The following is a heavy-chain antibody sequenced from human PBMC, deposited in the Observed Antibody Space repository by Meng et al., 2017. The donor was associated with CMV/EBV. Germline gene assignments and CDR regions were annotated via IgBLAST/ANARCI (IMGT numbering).Heavy chain of an antibody. CDR2: IIPIFGTA. CDR3: AREGRAYYYDSSGYPPHFDY. Sequence: SVKVSCKASGGTFSSYAISWVRQAPGQGLEWMGGIIPIFGTANYAQKFQGRVTITTDESTSTAYMELSSLRSEDTAVYYCAREGRAYYYDSSGYPPHFDYWGQGTLVTVSS. J-gene: IGHJ4*02. D-gene: IGHD3-22*01. V-gene: IGHV1-69*05. CDR1: GGTFSSYA.